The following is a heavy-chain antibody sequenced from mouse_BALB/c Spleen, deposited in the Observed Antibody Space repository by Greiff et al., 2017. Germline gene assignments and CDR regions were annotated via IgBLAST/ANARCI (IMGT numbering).Heavy chain of an antibody. J-gene: IGHJ4*01. CDR3: AREGNYRYDASMDY. CDR2: ISYSGST. V-gene: IGHV3-2*02. CDR1: GYSITSDYA. Sequence: EVQLQESGPGLVKPSQSLSLTCTVTGYSITSDYAWNWIRQFPGNKLEWMGYISYSGSTSYNPSLKSRISITRDTSKNQFFLQLNSVTTEDTATYYCAREGNYRYDASMDYWGQGTSVTVSS. D-gene: IGHD2-14*01.